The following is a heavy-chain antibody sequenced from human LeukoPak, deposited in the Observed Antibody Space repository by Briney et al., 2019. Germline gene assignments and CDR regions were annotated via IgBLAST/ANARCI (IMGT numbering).Heavy chain of an antibody. Sequence: SETLSLTCTVSGGSISGGGYYWSWIRRHPGKGLEWIGYIYYSGSTYYNPSLKSRVTISVDTSKNQFSLRLSSVTAADTAVYYCANNYGSGSYHDAFDIWGQGTMVTVSS. CDR2: IYYSGST. V-gene: IGHV4-31*03. J-gene: IGHJ3*02. CDR3: ANNYGSGSYHDAFDI. CDR1: GGSISGGGYY. D-gene: IGHD3-10*01.